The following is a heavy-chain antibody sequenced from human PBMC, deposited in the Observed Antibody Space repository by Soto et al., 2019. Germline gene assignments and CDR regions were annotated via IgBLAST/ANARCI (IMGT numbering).Heavy chain of an antibody. Sequence: SETLSLTFAVHGGSFLVYYWTWIRQPPGTVLEWIGEINHSGSTNYNPSLKSRVTISVDTSKNQFSLKLSSVTAADTAVYYCAREGGLRRTIDYWGQG. V-gene: IGHV4-34*01. CDR1: GGSFLVYY. D-gene: IGHD3-16*01. CDR2: INHSGST. J-gene: IGHJ4*02. CDR3: AREGGLRRTIDY.